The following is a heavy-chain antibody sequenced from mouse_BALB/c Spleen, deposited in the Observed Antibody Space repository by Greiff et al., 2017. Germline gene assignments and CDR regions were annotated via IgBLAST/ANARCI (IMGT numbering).Heavy chain of an antibody. J-gene: IGHJ1*01. V-gene: IGHV5-4*02. CDR2: ISDGGSYT. CDR3: ARDYYGNGYFDV. Sequence: VQLKESGGGLVKPGGSLKLSCAASGFTFSDYYMYWVRQTPEKRLEWVATISDGGSYTYYPDSVKGRFTISRDNAKNNLYLQMSSLKSEDTAMYYCARDYYGNGYFDVWGAGTTVTVSS. D-gene: IGHD2-1*01. CDR1: GFTFSDYY.